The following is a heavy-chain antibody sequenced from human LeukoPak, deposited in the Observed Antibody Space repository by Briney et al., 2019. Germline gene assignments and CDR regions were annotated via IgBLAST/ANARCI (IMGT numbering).Heavy chain of an antibody. V-gene: IGHV3-21*04. CDR1: GFTFSSYS. CDR3: AQSGSYAAFDY. J-gene: IGHJ4*02. Sequence: GGSLRLSCAASGFTFSSYSMNWVRQAPGKGLEWVSSISSSSSYIYYADSVKGRFAISRDNAKNSLYLQMNSLKTEDTAVYYCAQSGSYAAFDYWGQGTLVTVSS. CDR2: ISSSSSYI. D-gene: IGHD3-16*01.